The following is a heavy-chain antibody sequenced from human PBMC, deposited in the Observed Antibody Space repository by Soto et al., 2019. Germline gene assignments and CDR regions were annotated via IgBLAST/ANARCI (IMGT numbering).Heavy chain of an antibody. Sequence: SETLSLTCTVSGGSISSGDYYWSWIRQPPGKGLEWIGYIYYSGSTYYNPSLKSRVTISVDTSKNQFSLKLSSVTAADTAVYYCARVLGYCSGGSCYSVRFDPWGQGTLVTGSS. J-gene: IGHJ5*02. CDR1: GGSISSGDYY. D-gene: IGHD2-15*01. V-gene: IGHV4-30-4*01. CDR2: IYYSGST. CDR3: ARVLGYCSGGSCYSVRFDP.